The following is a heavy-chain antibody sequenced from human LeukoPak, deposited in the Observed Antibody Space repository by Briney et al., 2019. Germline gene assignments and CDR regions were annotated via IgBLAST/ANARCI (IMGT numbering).Heavy chain of an antibody. D-gene: IGHD4-23*01. V-gene: IGHV3-74*01. J-gene: IGHJ4*02. Sequence: QSGGSLRLSCAASGNYWMNWVRQAPGKGLVWVSRIASDGSSTTYADSVKGRFSISRDNAKNTLYLQMNSLRVEDAAVYYCARGRPHGNDYWGQGTLVTVSS. CDR2: IASDGSST. CDR1: GNYW. CDR3: ARGRPHGNDY.